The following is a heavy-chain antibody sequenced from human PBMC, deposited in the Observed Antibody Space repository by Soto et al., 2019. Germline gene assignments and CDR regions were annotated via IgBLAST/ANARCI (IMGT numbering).Heavy chain of an antibody. Sequence: ASVKVSCKASGYTFTSYGISWVRQAPGQGLEWMGWISAYNGNTNYAQKLQGRVTMTTDTSTSTAYMELRSLRSDDTAVYYCARTRQHSSWYFDAFDIWGQGTMVTVSS. J-gene: IGHJ3*02. V-gene: IGHV1-18*01. CDR1: GYTFTSYG. D-gene: IGHD6-13*01. CDR2: ISAYNGNT. CDR3: ARTRQHSSWYFDAFDI.